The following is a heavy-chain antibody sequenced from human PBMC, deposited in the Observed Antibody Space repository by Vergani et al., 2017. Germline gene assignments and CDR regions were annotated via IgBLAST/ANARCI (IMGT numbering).Heavy chain of an antibody. J-gene: IGHJ4*02. CDR1: GYTFTSYG. D-gene: IGHD6-19*01. V-gene: IGHV1-18*04. CDR3: ARDRIAVAGVFDY. Sequence: QVQLVQSGAEVKKPGASVKVSCKASGYTFTSYGISWVRPAPGQGLEWMGWISAYNGNPNYAQKLQGRVAMTTDTSTRTAYMGRRGLGSDDAAVYYCARDRIAVAGVFDYWGQGTLVTVSS. CDR2: ISAYNGNP.